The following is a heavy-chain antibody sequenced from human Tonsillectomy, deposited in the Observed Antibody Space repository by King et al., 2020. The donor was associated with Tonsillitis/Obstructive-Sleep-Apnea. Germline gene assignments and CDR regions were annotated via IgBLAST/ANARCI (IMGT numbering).Heavy chain of an antibody. CDR2: IKSKTDGGTT. CDR3: TTDSGYSSGWYSYYMGY. Sequence: VQLVESGGGLVKPGGSLRLSCAASGFTFRNAWMSLVRQGPGKGLEWGGRIKSKTDGGTTDYAQPVKGRFTTPRGDSKNTLYLQMNSLKTEDTAVYYCTTDSGYSSGWYSYYMGYWGQGTLVTVSS. J-gene: IGHJ4*02. D-gene: IGHD6-19*01. CDR1: GFTFRNAW. V-gene: IGHV3-15*01.